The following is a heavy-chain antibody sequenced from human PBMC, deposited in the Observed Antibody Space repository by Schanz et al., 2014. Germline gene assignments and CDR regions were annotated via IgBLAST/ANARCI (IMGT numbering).Heavy chain of an antibody. Sequence: EVQLLESGGGLVQPGGSLRLSCAASGFTFSSYAMSWVRQAPGKGLEWVLAISGSGGTTIYYADSVKGRFTISRDNAKSSLYLQMNSLRDEDTAVYYCAATTILADWGQGTLVAVSS. CDR2: ISGSGGTTI. J-gene: IGHJ4*02. CDR3: AATTILAD. CDR1: GFTFSSYA. V-gene: IGHV3-23*01. D-gene: IGHD3-3*01.